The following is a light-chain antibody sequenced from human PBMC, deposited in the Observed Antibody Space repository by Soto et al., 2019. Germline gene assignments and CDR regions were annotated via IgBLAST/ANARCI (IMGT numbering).Light chain of an antibody. CDR3: SSYTSSSTYV. CDR1: SSDVGGYNY. J-gene: IGLJ1*01. Sequence: VLTQPASVSGSPGQSITISCTGTSSDVGGYNYVSWYQQHPGNAPKLMIYDVSNRPSGVSNRFSGSKSGNTASLTISGLQAEDEADYYCSSYTSSSTYVFGSGTKVTVL. V-gene: IGLV2-14*01. CDR2: DVS.